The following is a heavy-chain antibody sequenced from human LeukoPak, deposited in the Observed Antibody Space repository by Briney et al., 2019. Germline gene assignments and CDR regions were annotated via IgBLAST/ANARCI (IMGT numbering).Heavy chain of an antibody. CDR3: AKEQRGYSYGPTPYGMDV. D-gene: IGHD5-18*01. CDR2: IIPILGIA. Sequence: GAPVKVSCKASGGTFSSYTISWVRQAPGQGLEWMGRIIPILGIANYAQKFQGRVTITADKSTSTAYMELSSLRSEDTAVYYCAKEQRGYSYGPTPYGMDVWGQGTTVTVSS. V-gene: IGHV1-69*04. J-gene: IGHJ6*02. CDR1: GGTFSSYT.